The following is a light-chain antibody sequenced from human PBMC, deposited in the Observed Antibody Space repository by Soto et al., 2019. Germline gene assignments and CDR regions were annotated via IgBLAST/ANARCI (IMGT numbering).Light chain of an antibody. J-gene: IGLJ2*01. Sequence: SYELTQPPSVSVSPGQTASITCSGDKLGDKYACWYQQKPGQSPVLVIYQNSKRPSGIPERFSGSNSGNTATLTISGTQAMDEADYYCQAWASSTLVFGGGTKVTVL. CDR3: QAWASSTLV. CDR2: QNS. V-gene: IGLV3-1*01. CDR1: KLGDKY.